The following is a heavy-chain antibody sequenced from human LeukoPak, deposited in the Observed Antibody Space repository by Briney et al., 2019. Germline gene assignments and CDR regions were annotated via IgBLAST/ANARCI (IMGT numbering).Heavy chain of an antibody. CDR2: MNPNSGNT. Sequence: ASVKVSCKASGYTFTSYDINWVRQATGQGLEWMGWMNPNSGNTGYAQKFQGRVTMTRNTSISTAYMELSSLRSEDTAVYYCARAESSIRSPFNYYYYGMDVWGQGTTVTVSS. CDR3: ARAESSIRSPFNYYYYGMDV. CDR1: GYTFTSYD. V-gene: IGHV1-8*01. J-gene: IGHJ6*02. D-gene: IGHD3-3*02.